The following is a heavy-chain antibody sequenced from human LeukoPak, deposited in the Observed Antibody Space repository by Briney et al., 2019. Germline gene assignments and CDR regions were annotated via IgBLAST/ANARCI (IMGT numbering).Heavy chain of an antibody. V-gene: IGHV4-34*01. J-gene: IGHJ4*02. CDR3: ARGRGYDFWSGYWWYFDY. CDR2: INHSGST. Sequence: SETLSLTCAVYGGSFSGYYWSWIRQPPGKGLEWIGEINHSGSTNYNPSLKSRVTISVDASKNQFSLKLSSVTAADTAVYYCARGRGYDFWSGYWWYFDYWGQGTLVTVSS. CDR1: GGSFSGYY. D-gene: IGHD3-3*01.